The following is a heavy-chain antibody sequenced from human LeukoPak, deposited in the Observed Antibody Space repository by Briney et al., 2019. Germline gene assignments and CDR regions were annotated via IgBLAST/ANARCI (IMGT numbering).Heavy chain of an antibody. CDR3: ARSGGPGTYHQLRYNWFDP. D-gene: IGHD3-10*01. J-gene: IGHJ5*02. CDR1: GFTLSDYH. Sequence: PGGSLRLSCAASGFTLSDYHMYWVRQATGKGLEWLSSITTISHYIYYAGAVRGRFTISRDNAKNSLYLQMNSLRGEDTAVYYCARSGGPGTYHQLRYNWFDPWGQGTLVTVSS. CDR2: ITTISHYI. V-gene: IGHV3-21*01.